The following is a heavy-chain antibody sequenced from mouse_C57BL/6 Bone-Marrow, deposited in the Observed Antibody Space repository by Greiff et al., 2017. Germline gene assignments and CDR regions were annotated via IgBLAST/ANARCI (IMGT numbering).Heavy chain of an antibody. J-gene: IGHJ4*01. Sequence: DVKLQESGPELVKPGDSVKISCKASGYSFTGYFMNWVMQSHGKSLEWIGRINPYNGDTFYNQKFKGKATLTVDKSSSTAHMELRSLTSEDSAVYYCARSHYYGSPYYAMDYWGQGTSVTVSS. V-gene: IGHV1-20*01. CDR1: GYSFTGYF. CDR3: ARSHYYGSPYYAMDY. CDR2: INPYNGDT. D-gene: IGHD1-1*01.